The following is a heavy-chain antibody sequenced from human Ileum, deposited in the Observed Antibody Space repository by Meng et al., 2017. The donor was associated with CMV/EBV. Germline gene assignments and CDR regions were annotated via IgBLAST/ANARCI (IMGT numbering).Heavy chain of an antibody. CDR1: FSFRSYW. V-gene: IGHV3-74*03. J-gene: IGHJ5*02. CDR3: ARADIGITVAGARTRFDP. D-gene: IGHD1-20*01. CDR2: ISSDGTGS. Sequence: FSFRSYWMHWVRQVPGKGLVWVARISSDGTGSTYAASVRGRFTISRDNAENTLHLQMNSLRAEDTALYYCARADIGITVAGARTRFDPWGQGTLVTVSS.